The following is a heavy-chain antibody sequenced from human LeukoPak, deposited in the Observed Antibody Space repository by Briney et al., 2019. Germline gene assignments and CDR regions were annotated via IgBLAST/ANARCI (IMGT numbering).Heavy chain of an antibody. Sequence: PGGSLRLSCAASGFTFSDYYMSWIRQAPGKGLEWVSYISSSGSTIYYADSVKGRFTISRDNAKNSLYLQMNSLRAEDTAVCYCARSYDFWSGYYHMDVWGQGTTVTVSS. CDR2: ISSSGSTI. J-gene: IGHJ6*02. CDR1: GFTFSDYY. CDR3: ARSYDFWSGYYHMDV. D-gene: IGHD3-3*01. V-gene: IGHV3-11*01.